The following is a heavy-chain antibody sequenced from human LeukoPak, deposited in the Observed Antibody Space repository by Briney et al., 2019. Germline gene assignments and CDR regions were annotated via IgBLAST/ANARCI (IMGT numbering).Heavy chain of an antibody. CDR1: GLTFSSYR. D-gene: IGHD5-18*01. CDR2: ISHDRSDT. V-gene: IGHV3-7*04. J-gene: IGHJ5*02. Sequence: HPGGSLRLSCAASGLTFSSYRMTWVRQAPGKGLEWVANISHDRSDTYYVDSVRGRFTIFRDSAKNSLYLQMNSLRAEDTAVYLCARGGQLNLFHPGGEGPLGTVS. CDR3: ARGGQLNLFHP.